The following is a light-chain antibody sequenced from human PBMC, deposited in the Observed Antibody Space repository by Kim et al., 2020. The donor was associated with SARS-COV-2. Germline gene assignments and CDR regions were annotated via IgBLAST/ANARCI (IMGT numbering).Light chain of an antibody. J-gene: IGLJ1*01. V-gene: IGLV1-44*01. Sequence: GLGFTISCSGGSSNSGSKTAIWYQRLPGTAPKPLIYSNNQRPSGVPDLFSGSKSGTSASLAISGLQSEDEADYYCAAWDDSLNGPVFGTGTKVTVL. CDR3: AAWDDSLNGPV. CDR2: SNN. CDR1: SSNSGSKT.